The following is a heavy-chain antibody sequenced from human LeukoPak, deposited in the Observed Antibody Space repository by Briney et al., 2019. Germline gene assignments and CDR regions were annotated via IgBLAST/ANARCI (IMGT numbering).Heavy chain of an antibody. V-gene: IGHV1-8*03. CDR2: MNPDTGNT. J-gene: IGHJ4*02. CDR1: GYTFINYD. Sequence: ASVKVSCMASGYTFINYDINWVRQASGQGLEWMGWMNPDTGNTGYAHKFQGRVSFTWNTSISTAYMELSRLRSDDTAVYYCAGVIVVPATRQYYFDYWGQGTLVTVSS. CDR3: AGVIVVPATRQYYFDY. D-gene: IGHD2-2*01.